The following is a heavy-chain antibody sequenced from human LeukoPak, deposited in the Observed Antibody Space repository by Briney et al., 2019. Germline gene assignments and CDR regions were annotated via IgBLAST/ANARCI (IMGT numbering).Heavy chain of an antibody. CDR1: GFTFDDYA. CDR3: ARLKSYYYGMDV. V-gene: IGHV3-9*01. Sequence: PGRSLRLSCAASGFTFDDYAMHWVRQAPGKGLEWVSGISWNSGSIGYADSVKGRFTISRDNAKNSLYLQMNSLRAEDTAVYYCARLKSYYYGMDVWGQGTTVTVSS. J-gene: IGHJ6*02. CDR2: ISWNSGSI.